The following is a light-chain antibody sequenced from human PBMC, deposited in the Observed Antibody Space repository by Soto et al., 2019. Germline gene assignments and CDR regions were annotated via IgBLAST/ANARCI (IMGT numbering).Light chain of an antibody. V-gene: IGKV3-20*01. CDR1: QRVSSSS. CDR2: GAS. J-gene: IGKJ1*01. Sequence: EIVLTQSPGTLSLSPGERATLSCRASQRVSSSSLAWYQQKPGQAPRLLIYGASSRATGIPDRFSGSGSGTDFTLTSNRLEPEDFAVFYCQQYGNSPRTFGQGTKVEIK. CDR3: QQYGNSPRT.